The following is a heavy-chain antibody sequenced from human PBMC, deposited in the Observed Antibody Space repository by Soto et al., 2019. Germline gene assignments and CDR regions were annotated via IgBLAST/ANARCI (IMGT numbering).Heavy chain of an antibody. V-gene: IGHV4-4*07. CDR1: GGSISGYY. CDR2: IYSSGTT. J-gene: IGHJ5*02. D-gene: IGHD3-3*01. Sequence: KPSETLSLTCTVSGGSISGYYWTWIRQAAGKGLEWIGRIYSSGTTKYNPSLKSRVTMPLDTSKNQFSLRLSPVTATDTAVYYCARGQRFSDWFDPWDPGTLVTVSS. CDR3: ARGQRFSDWFDP.